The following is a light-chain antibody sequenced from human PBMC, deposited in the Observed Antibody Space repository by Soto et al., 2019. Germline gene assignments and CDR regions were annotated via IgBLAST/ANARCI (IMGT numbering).Light chain of an antibody. V-gene: IGKV1-39*01. CDR1: QRISTY. CDR3: LQTYISPLT. Sequence: DIEMTQSPSSLSASVGDRVTITCRASQRISTYLNWYQQKPGKAPKLLIYAASSLQSGVPSKFSGSGSGTDFTLTISNLQHEDFETYYCLQTYISPLTLGGGTKVDIK. J-gene: IGKJ4*01. CDR2: AAS.